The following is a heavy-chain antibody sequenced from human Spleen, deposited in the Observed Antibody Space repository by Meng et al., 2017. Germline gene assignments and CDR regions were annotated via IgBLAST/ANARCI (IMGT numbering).Heavy chain of an antibody. Sequence: GESLKISCAASGFNFNTYEMIWVRQAPGKGLEWVSYISDSGSSIYYADSVQGRFTISRDNSKNTLYLQMNSLRAEDTALYYCAKYSYGLGDYLDYWGQGALVTVSS. J-gene: IGHJ4*02. CDR2: ISDSGSSI. D-gene: IGHD5-18*01. V-gene: IGHV3-48*03. CDR1: GFNFNTYE. CDR3: AKYSYGLGDYLDY.